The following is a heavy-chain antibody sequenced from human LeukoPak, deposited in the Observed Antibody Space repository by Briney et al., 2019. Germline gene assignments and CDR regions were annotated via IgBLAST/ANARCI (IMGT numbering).Heavy chain of an antibody. CDR2: INWNGGST. CDR1: GFTFDDYG. Sequence: RPGGSLGLSRAASGFTFDDYGMSWVRQAPGKGLEWVSGINWNGGSTGYADSVKGRFTISRDNAKNSLYLQMNSLRAEDTALYYCARGGTTGYYFDYWGQGTLVTVSS. J-gene: IGHJ4*02. D-gene: IGHD4-17*01. V-gene: IGHV3-20*04. CDR3: ARGGTTGYYFDY.